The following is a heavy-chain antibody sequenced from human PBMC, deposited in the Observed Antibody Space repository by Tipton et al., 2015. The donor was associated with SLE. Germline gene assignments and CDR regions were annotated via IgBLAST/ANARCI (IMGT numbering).Heavy chain of an antibody. CDR1: GFTFSSYD. D-gene: IGHD3-3*01. Sequence: SLRLSCAASGFTFSSYDMHWVRQAPGKGLEWVAVIWYDGSNKYYGDFVKGRFTISRDNSKNTLYLQMNSLRAEDTAMYYCARDGVKGVVPIFDYWGQGTLVTVSS. CDR3: ARDGVKGVVPIFDY. J-gene: IGHJ4*02. CDR2: IWYDGSNK. V-gene: IGHV3-33*01.